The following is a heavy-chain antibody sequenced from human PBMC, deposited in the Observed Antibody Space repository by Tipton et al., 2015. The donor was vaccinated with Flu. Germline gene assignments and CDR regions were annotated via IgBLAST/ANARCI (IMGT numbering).Heavy chain of an antibody. CDR2: IFPGVPDT. V-gene: IGHV5-51*01. CDR3: VRQSSGDY. CDR1: GYSFTSYW. J-gene: IGHJ4*02. Sequence: QLVQSGAEVKKPGESLEISCKGSGYSFTSYWIGWVRQMPGKGLEWMGLIFPGVPDTRYNPSFQGQVSLSADKSISTAYLQWSSLKASDTAMYYCVRQSSGDYWGQGTLVTVPS. D-gene: IGHD6-25*01.